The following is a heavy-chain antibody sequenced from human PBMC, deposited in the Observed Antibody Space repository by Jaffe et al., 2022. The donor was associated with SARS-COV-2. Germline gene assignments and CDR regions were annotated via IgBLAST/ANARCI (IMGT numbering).Heavy chain of an antibody. D-gene: IGHD5-12*01. CDR1: GFTFSSYG. V-gene: IGHV3-30*18. CDR3: AKDRTKRWLQLGDAFDI. CDR2: ISYDGSNK. Sequence: QVQLVESGGGVVQPGRSLRLSCAASGFTFSSYGMHWVRQAPGKGLEWVAVISYDGSNKYYADSVKGRFTISRDNSKNTLYLQMNSLRAEDTAVYYCAKDRTKRWLQLGDAFDIWGQGTMVTVSS. J-gene: IGHJ3*02.